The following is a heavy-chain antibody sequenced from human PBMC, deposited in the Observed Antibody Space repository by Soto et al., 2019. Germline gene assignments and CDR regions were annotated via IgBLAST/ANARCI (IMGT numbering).Heavy chain of an antibody. D-gene: IGHD3-3*01. CDR2: IDPSDSYT. J-gene: IGHJ6*02. CDR3: ARHGADYDFWSGYPHYYGMDV. CDR1: VYSFTSYW. V-gene: IGHV5-10-1*01. Sequence: PGESLKISCKGSVYSFTSYWISWVRQMPGKGLEWMGRIDPSDSYTNYSPSFQGHVTISADKSISTAYLQWSSLKASDTAMYYCARHGADYDFWSGYPHYYGMDVWGQGTTVTVSS.